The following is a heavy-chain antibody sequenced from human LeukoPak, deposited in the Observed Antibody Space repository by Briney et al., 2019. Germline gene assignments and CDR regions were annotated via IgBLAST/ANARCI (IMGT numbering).Heavy chain of an antibody. CDR1: GGSISSSSYY. J-gene: IGHJ4*02. Sequence: PSETLSLTCTVSGGSISSSSYYWGWIRRPPGKGRGWMGSIYYSGSTYYNPSLKSRVTISVDTSKNQFSLKLSSVAAADTAVYYCAGHYSGSYYYPGYFDYWGQGTLVTVSS. CDR3: AGHYSGSYYYPGYFDY. CDR2: IYYSGST. D-gene: IGHD1-26*01. V-gene: IGHV4-39*01.